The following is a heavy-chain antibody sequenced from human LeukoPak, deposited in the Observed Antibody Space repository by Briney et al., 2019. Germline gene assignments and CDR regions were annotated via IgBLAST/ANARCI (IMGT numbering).Heavy chain of an antibody. Sequence: GGSLRLSCAASGFTFSSYAMSWVRQAPGKGLEWVSVIYSGGTTYYADSVKGRFTISRDNSKNTVYLQMNSLRAEDTAVYYCARDSSGAFDIWGQGTMVTVSS. D-gene: IGHD3-22*01. V-gene: IGHV3-53*01. CDR2: IYSGGTT. J-gene: IGHJ3*02. CDR1: GFTFSSYA. CDR3: ARDSSGAFDI.